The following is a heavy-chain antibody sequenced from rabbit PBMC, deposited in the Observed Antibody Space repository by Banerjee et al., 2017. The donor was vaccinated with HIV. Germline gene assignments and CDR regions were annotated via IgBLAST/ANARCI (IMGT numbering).Heavy chain of an antibody. V-gene: IGHV1S40*01. CDR3: ARDLDYDSDWHLDL. CDR1: GFTLSSYW. D-gene: IGHD4-1*01. Sequence: QSLEESGGDLVKPGASLTLTCTASGFTLSSYWMCWVRQAPGKGLELIACIYTGSSGSTYYASWAKARFTISKSSSTTVTLQMTSLTAADTATYFCARDLDYDSDWHLDLWGQGTLVTVS. CDR2: IYTGSSGST. J-gene: IGHJ4*01.